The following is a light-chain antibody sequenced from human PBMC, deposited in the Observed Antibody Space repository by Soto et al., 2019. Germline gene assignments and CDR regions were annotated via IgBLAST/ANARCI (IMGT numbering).Light chain of an antibody. Sequence: QSVLTQPASVSGSPGQSITISCTGTSSDVGSYNHVSWYQQHPGKAPKLMIYEVSKRPSGVSNRFSGSKSGNTASLTISGLQAEDEANYRCCSYAGSSTLKVFGTGTKVTV. V-gene: IGLV2-23*02. CDR1: SSDVGSYNH. CDR3: CSYAGSSTLKV. J-gene: IGLJ1*01. CDR2: EVS.